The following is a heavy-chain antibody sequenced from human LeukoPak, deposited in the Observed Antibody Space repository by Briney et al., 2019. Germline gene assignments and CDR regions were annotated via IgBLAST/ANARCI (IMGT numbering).Heavy chain of an antibody. CDR2: ISTDGSST. J-gene: IGHJ6*03. D-gene: IGHD6-13*01. V-gene: IGHV3-74*01. Sequence: GGSLRLSCAASGFTFSSYWMHWVRQAPGKGLVWVSRISTDGSSTSYADFVKGRFTISRDNAKSTLFLQMNSLRAEDTAVYYCARDGGGYSSSWYLSYYYYMDVWGKGTTVTVSS. CDR1: GFTFSSYW. CDR3: ARDGGGYSSSWYLSYYYYMDV.